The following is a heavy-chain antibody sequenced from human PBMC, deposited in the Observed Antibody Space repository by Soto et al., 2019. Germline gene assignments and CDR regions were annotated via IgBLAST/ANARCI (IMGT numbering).Heavy chain of an antibody. Sequence: ASVKFSCKASGYTFTSYGISWVRQAPGQGLEWMGWISAYNGNTNYAQKLQGRVTMTTDTSTSTAYMELRSLRSDDTAVYYCARERGPRYYGSGSYYYGMDVWGQGTTVTVSS. V-gene: IGHV1-18*01. CDR3: ARERGPRYYGSGSYYYGMDV. J-gene: IGHJ6*02. CDR1: GYTFTSYG. CDR2: ISAYNGNT. D-gene: IGHD3-10*01.